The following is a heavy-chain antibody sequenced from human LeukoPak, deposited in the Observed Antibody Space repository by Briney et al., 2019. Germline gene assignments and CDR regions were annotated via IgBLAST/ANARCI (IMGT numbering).Heavy chain of an antibody. Sequence: GGSLRLSCAASGFTFSIYSMSWVRQAPGKGLEWLSSITSSSNYIYYADSVKGRFTISRDNVQNSLYLQMNSLRAEDKAMYYCAKDRGYFDNWGQGTLVTVSS. CDR1: GFTFSIYS. J-gene: IGHJ4*02. V-gene: IGHV3-21*01. CDR3: AKDRGYFDN. CDR2: ITSSSNYI.